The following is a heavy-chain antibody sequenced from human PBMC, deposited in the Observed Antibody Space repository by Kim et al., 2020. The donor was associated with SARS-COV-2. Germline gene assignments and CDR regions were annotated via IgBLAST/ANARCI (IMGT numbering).Heavy chain of an antibody. CDR2: ISYDGSNK. Sequence: GGSLRLSCAASGFTFSSYAMHWVRQAPGKGLEWVAVISYDGSNKYYADSVKGRFTISRDNSKNTLYLQMNSLRAEDTAVYYCARAGLIAARRRMGWFDP. CDR3: ARAGLIAARRRMGWFDP. CDR1: GFTFSSYA. D-gene: IGHD6-6*01. V-gene: IGHV3-30*04. J-gene: IGHJ5*02.